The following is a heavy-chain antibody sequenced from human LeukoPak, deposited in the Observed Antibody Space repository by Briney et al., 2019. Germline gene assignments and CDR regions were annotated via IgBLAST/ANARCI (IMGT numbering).Heavy chain of an antibody. V-gene: IGHV3-23*01. CDR1: GFTFSSYA. J-gene: IGHJ4*02. D-gene: IGHD3-9*01. Sequence: GGSLRLSCAASGFTFSSYAMSWVRQAPGKGLEWVSAISGSGGSTYYADSVKGRFTISRDNSKNTLYLQMNSLRAEDTAVYYCAKDLGILTGYPHTFDYWGQGTLVTVSS. CDR3: AKDLGILTGYPHTFDY. CDR2: ISGSGGST.